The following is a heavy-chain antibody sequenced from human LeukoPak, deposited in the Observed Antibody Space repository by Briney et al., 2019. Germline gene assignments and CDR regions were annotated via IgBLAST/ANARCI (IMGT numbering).Heavy chain of an antibody. CDR3: ARLWGDWYFDL. CDR1: GGSISSGGYY. V-gene: IGHV4-61*02. Sequence: SETLSLTCTVSGGSISSGGYYWSWIRQPAGKGLEWIGRIYTSGSTNYNPSLKSRVTMSVDTSKNQFSLKLSSVTAADTAVYYCARLWGDWYFDLWGRGALVTVSS. CDR2: IYTSGST. D-gene: IGHD3-10*01. J-gene: IGHJ2*01.